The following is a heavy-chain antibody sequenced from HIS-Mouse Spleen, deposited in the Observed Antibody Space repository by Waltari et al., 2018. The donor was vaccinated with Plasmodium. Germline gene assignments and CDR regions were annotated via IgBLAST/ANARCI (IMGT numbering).Heavy chain of an antibody. CDR3: ARVTSSGVYWYFDL. D-gene: IGHD3-3*01. CDR2: INHSGST. Sequence: QVQLQQWGAGLLKPSETLSLTCAVYGGSFSGYYWSWIRQPPGKGLEWIGEINHSGSTKYNPTLKRRVTISVDTSKNQFSLKLSSVTAADTAVYYCARVTSSGVYWYFDLWGRGTLVTVSS. V-gene: IGHV4-34*01. J-gene: IGHJ2*01. CDR1: GGSFSGYY.